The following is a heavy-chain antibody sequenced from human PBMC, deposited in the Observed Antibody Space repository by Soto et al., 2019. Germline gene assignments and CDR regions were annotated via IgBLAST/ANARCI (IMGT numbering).Heavy chain of an antibody. Sequence: ASVKVSCKASGYTFTSYHMHWVRQAPGQGLEWMGIINPSGGSTSYAQKFQGRVTMTRDTSTSTVYMELSSLRSEDTAVYYCATSAAMFAMGFDPWGQGTLVTVSS. CDR1: GYTFTSYH. CDR3: ATSAAMFAMGFDP. V-gene: IGHV1-46*01. D-gene: IGHD2-2*01. CDR2: INPSGGST. J-gene: IGHJ5*02.